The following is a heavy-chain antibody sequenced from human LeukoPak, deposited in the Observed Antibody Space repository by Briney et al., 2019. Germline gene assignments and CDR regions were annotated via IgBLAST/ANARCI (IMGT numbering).Heavy chain of an antibody. V-gene: IGHV4-59*11. CDR2: IYYSGST. CDR1: GGSISSHY. J-gene: IGHJ6*03. Sequence: SETLSLTCTVSGGSISSHYWSWIRQPPGKGLEWIGYIYYSGSTNYNPSLKSRVTISVDTSKNQFSLKLSSVTAADTAVYYCARAGYSSSWYGRYYYYYYVDVWGKGTTVTVSS. D-gene: IGHD6-13*01. CDR3: ARAGYSSSWYGRYYYYYYVDV.